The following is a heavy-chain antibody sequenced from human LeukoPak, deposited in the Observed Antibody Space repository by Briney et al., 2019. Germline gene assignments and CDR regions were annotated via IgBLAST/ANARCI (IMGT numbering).Heavy chain of an antibody. CDR1: GFAFSSYA. Sequence: GGSLRLSCAASGFAFSSYAMSWVRQAPGKGLEWVSAISGSGGSTYYADSVKGRFTISRDNSKNTLYLQMNSLRAEDTAVYYCAKVGNSGYVFFHFDYWGQGTLVTVSS. V-gene: IGHV3-23*01. CDR2: ISGSGGST. J-gene: IGHJ4*02. D-gene: IGHD5-12*01. CDR3: AKVGNSGYVFFHFDY.